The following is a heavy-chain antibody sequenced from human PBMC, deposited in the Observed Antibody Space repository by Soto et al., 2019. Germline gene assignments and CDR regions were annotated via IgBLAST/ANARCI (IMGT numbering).Heavy chain of an antibody. V-gene: IGHV1-8*01. CDR2: MNPNSGNT. CDR1: GYTFTSYD. Sequence: QVQLVQSGAEVKKPGASGKVSCKASGYTFTSYDINWLRQATGQGLEWMGWMNPNSGNTGYAQKFQGRVTMTRNTSISTAYMELSSLRSEDTAVYYCARTRREWLRFGYWGQGTLVTVSS. D-gene: IGHD5-12*01. CDR3: ARTRREWLRFGY. J-gene: IGHJ4*02.